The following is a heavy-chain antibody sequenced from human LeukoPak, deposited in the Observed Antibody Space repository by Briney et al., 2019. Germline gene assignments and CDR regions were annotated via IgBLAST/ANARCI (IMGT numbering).Heavy chain of an antibody. V-gene: IGHV3-73*01. CDR1: GFTFSGSA. CDR3: ARELLEGGFDY. CDR2: IRSKANTYAT. Sequence: GGSLKLSCAASGFTFSGSAMHWVRQASGKGLEWVGRIRSKANTYATAYAASVKGRFTISRDDSKNTAYLQMNSLKTEDTAVYYCARELLEGGFDYWGQGTLVTVSS. J-gene: IGHJ4*02. D-gene: IGHD1-26*01.